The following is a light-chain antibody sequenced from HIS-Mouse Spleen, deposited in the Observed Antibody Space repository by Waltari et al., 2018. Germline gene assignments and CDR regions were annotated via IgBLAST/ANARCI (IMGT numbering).Light chain of an antibody. CDR2: LGS. CDR1: QGISSY. Sequence: TQSPSSLSASVGDRVTITCRVSQGISSYLNWYRQKPGQSPKLLIYLGSNRASGVPDRFSGSGSGTDFTLKISRVEAEDVGVYYCMQALQTPYTFGQGTKLEIK. V-gene: IGKV2-28*01. J-gene: IGKJ2*01. CDR3: MQALQTPYT.